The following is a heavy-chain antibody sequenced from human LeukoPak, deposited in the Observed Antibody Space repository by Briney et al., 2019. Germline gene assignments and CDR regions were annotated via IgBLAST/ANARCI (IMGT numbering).Heavy chain of an antibody. CDR2: INYSGIT. CDR3: ARLSAY. Sequence: SETLSLTCTVSGGAISNDNFYWGWIRQPPGKGLEWIGSINYSGITYYNPSLKSRVTISLDTSKTQFSLKLSSVTAADTAVYYCARLSAYWSQGTLVTVSS. J-gene: IGHJ4*02. CDR1: GGAISNDNFY. V-gene: IGHV4-39*01.